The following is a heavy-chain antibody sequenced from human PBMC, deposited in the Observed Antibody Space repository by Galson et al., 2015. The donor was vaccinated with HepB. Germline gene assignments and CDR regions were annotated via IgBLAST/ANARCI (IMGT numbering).Heavy chain of an antibody. V-gene: IGHV3-53*01. Sequence: SLRLSCAASGFIVSTDYKTWVRQAPGRGLDWVAVIHSGGTTYYAGPVKGRFTISRDDSRNTIYLRMNSLRAEDTAVYYCALGRGYYGMDVWGQGTTVTVSS. J-gene: IGHJ6*02. D-gene: IGHD2-15*01. CDR2: IHSGGTT. CDR3: ALGRGYYGMDV. CDR1: GFIVSTDY.